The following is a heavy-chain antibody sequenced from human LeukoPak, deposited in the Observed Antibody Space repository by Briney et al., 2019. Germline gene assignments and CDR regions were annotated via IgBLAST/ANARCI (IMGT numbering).Heavy chain of an antibody. CDR2: IRFDGNNK. CDR3: ANGYSYVHPLDY. V-gene: IGHV3-30*02. CDR1: GFTFSTYG. D-gene: IGHD5-18*01. Sequence: PGGSLRLSCAASGFTFSTYGMHWVRQAPGKGLEWVAFIRFDGNNKYYADSVKGRFTISRDNSKNTLYLQMNSLRAEDTAVYYCANGYSYVHPLDYWGQGTLVTVSS. J-gene: IGHJ4*02.